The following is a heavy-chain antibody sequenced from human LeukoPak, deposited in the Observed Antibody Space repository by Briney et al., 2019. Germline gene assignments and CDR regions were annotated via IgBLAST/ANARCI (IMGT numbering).Heavy chain of an antibody. CDR3: AKVGSGSFSGY. J-gene: IGHJ4*02. Sequence: GGSLRLSCAASGSTFSSYAMSWVRQAPGKGLEWVSAISGSGGSTYYADSVKGRFTISRDNSKNTLYLQMNSLRAEDTAVYYCAKVGSGSFSGYWGQGTLVTVSS. CDR2: ISGSGGST. D-gene: IGHD3-10*01. CDR1: GSTFSSYA. V-gene: IGHV3-23*01.